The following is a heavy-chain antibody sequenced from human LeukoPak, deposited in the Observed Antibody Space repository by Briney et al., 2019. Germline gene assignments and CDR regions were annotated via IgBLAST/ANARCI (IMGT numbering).Heavy chain of an antibody. J-gene: IGHJ4*02. V-gene: IGHV4-39*01. CDR2: IYYSGST. D-gene: IGHD4-17*01. CDR1: GGSISSSSYY. CDR3: ASRRLRGTPIDY. Sequence: PSETLSLTCTVSGGSISSSSYYWGWIRQPPGKGLEWIGSIYYSGSTYYNPSLKSRVTISVDTSKNQFSLKLSSVTAADTAVYYCASRRLRGTPIDYWGQGALVTVSS.